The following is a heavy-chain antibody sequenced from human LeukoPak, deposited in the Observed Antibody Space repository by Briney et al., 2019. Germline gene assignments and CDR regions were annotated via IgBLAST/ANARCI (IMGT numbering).Heavy chain of an antibody. V-gene: IGHV3-20*01. Sequence: GGSLRLSCAASGFTFDDYGMSWVRQAPGKGLEWVSGINWNGGSTGYADSVKGRFTISRDNAKSSLYLQMNSLRAEDTALYHCARNLGYCSSTSCYFSTGRRVQNAFDIWGQGTMVTVSS. CDR2: INWNGGST. D-gene: IGHD2-2*01. CDR1: GFTFDDYG. CDR3: ARNLGYCSSTSCYFSTGRRVQNAFDI. J-gene: IGHJ3*02.